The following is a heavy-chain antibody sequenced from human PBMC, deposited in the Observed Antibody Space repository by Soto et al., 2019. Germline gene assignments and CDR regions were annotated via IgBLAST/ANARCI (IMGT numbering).Heavy chain of an antibody. J-gene: IGHJ6*02. CDR2: VDPEDGET. CDR3: ATTTAVIVAQGPMDV. CDR1: GFKFIDYY. V-gene: IGHV1-69-2*01. Sequence: EVQLVQSGAEVKKPGATVKISCKVSGFKFIDYYLYWVQQAPGKALEWMGRVDPEDGETVYSEKFHGRLTITADTSRDIAHMELSGLRAEDTAVDFCATTTAVIVAQGPMDVWGQGTTVIVSS. D-gene: IGHD2-21*01.